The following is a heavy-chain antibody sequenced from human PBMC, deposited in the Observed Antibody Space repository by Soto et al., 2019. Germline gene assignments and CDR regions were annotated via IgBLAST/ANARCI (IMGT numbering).Heavy chain of an antibody. J-gene: IGHJ3*02. D-gene: IGHD3-10*01. CDR1: GGSFSGYY. V-gene: IGHV4-34*01. CDR3: ARKHMVLDAFDI. CDR2: INHRGST. Sequence: PSETLSLTCAVYGGSFSGYYWSWIRQPPGKGLEWIGEINHRGSTNYNPSLKSRVTISVDTSKNQFSLKLSSVTAADTAVYYCARKHMVLDAFDIWGQGTMVTVSS.